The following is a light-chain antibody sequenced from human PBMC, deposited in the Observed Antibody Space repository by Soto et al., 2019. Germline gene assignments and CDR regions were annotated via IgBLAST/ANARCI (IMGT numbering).Light chain of an antibody. J-gene: IGKJ5*01. V-gene: IGKV1-39*01. CDR3: QQSYSTPIT. CDR2: AAS. CDR1: QIISTS. Sequence: DIQITHSPSSLSVSARDRVNLTFLASQIISTSLNWYQQKPGKAPKLLIYAASTLQSGVPSRFSGSGSGTDFTLTISSLQPEDFATYYCQQSYSTPITCGKGQRRAIK.